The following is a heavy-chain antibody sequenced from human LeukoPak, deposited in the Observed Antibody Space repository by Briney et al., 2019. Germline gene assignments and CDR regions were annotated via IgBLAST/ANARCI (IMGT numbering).Heavy chain of an antibody. D-gene: IGHD3-22*01. J-gene: IGHJ4*02. CDR3: AKKELDYYDSIGPARFDY. CDR1: GFTFSSYS. V-gene: IGHV3-21*04. CDR2: ISSSSSYI. Sequence: GGSLRLSCAASGFTFSSYSMNWVRQAPGKGLEWVSSISSSSSYIYYADSVKGRFTISRDNSKNTLYLQMNSLRAEDTAVYYCAKKELDYYDSIGPARFDYWGQGTLVTVSS.